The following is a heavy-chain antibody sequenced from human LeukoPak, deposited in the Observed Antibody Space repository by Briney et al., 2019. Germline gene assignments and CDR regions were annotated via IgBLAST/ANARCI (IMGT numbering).Heavy chain of an antibody. J-gene: IGHJ5*02. Sequence: GGSLRLSCTASGFSFGDYAMNWFRQAPGKGLEWVGFIRSKSYGGTPEYAASVKGGFTISRDDSNSIAYLQMNSLKTEDTAVYYCARVAYCSGGGCSLDPWGQGTLVTVSS. CDR1: GFSFGDYA. V-gene: IGHV3-49*03. CDR2: IRSKSYGGTP. D-gene: IGHD2-15*01. CDR3: ARVAYCSGGGCSLDP.